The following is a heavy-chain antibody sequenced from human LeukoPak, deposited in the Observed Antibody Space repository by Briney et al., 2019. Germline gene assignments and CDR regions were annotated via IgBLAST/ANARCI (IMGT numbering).Heavy chain of an antibody. V-gene: IGHV3-23*01. CDR1: GFTFSSYA. CDR3: AKDGLEYSSSPREHYFVY. J-gene: IGHJ4*02. D-gene: IGHD6-6*01. Sequence: GGSLRLSCAASGFTFSSYAMSWVRQAPGKGLEWVSAISGSGGSTYYTDSVKGRFTISRDNSRNPLHLQMNSPRADDTAVYYCAKDGLEYSSSPREHYFVYWRQGTLVTVSS. CDR2: ISGSGGST.